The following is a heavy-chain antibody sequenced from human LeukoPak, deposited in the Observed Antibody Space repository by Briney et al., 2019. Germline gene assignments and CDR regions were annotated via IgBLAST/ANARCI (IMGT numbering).Heavy chain of an antibody. V-gene: IGHV4-59*01. CDR2: LLYSGSS. CDR1: GASFTNYY. D-gene: IGHD1-14*01. J-gene: IGHJ2*01. Sequence: SETLSLTCTVSGASFTNYYWSWVRQPPGKGLEWIASLLYSGSSHYNPSLRSRVAISGDTSNNQFSLILTSVTTSDTAVYFCARTGRRGYFDLWGRGTLVTVSS. CDR3: ARTGRRGYFDL.